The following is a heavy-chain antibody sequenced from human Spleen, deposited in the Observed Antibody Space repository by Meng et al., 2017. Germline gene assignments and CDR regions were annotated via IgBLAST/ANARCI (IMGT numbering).Heavy chain of an antibody. D-gene: IGHD5-12*01. V-gene: IGHV3-21*01. CDR2: ISSSSSYI. CDR3: ARDMSVATG. J-gene: IGHJ4*02. Sequence: LSLTCAASGFTFSSYSMNWVRQAPGKGLEWVSSISSSSSYIYYADSVKGRFTISRDNAKNSLYLQMNSLRAEDSALYYCARDMSVATGWGQGTLVTVSS. CDR1: GFTFSSYS.